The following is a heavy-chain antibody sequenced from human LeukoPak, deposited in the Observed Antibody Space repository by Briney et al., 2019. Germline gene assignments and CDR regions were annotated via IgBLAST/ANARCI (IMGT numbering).Heavy chain of an antibody. D-gene: IGHD5-18*01. CDR2: INPNSGDT. V-gene: IGHV1-2*02. CDR1: GYIFTGYY. J-gene: IGHJ4*02. Sequence: ASVKVSCKASGYIFTGYYMHWVRQAPGQGLEWMGWINPNSGDTNYAQKFQGRVTMTRDTSIGTAYMELHSLRSDDTAVYYCARDSGYSKGGIPFWGQGTLVTVSS. CDR3: ARDSGYSKGGIPF.